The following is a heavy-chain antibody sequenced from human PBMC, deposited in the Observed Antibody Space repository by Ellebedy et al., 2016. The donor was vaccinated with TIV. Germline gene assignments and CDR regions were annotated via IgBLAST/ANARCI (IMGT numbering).Heavy chain of an antibody. CDR1: GFTFSDSD. J-gene: IGHJ3*02. CDR2: IGTAGDT. D-gene: IGHD3-22*01. CDR3: AREAFDSSGPYDAFDI. Sequence: GESLKISXAASGFTFSDSDMHWVRQGTGKGLEWVAAIGTAGDTYYPGSVKGRFTISRENAKNSVYLQMNSLRAEDTAVYYCAREAFDSSGPYDAFDIWGQGTMVTVSS. V-gene: IGHV3-13*01.